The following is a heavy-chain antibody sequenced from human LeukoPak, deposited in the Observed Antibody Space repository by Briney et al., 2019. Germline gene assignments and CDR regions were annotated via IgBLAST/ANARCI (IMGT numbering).Heavy chain of an antibody. CDR3: ARQQAAGTFGFDI. D-gene: IGHD6-13*01. V-gene: IGHV4-59*08. Sequence: PSETLSLTCTVSGGSISRYYWSWIRQPPGKGLEWIGYISYSGSTNYNPSLKSRVTISVDTSKNQFSLKLSSVTAADTAVYYCARQQAAGTFGFDIWGQGTMVTVSS. CDR1: GGSISRYY. CDR2: ISYSGST. J-gene: IGHJ3*02.